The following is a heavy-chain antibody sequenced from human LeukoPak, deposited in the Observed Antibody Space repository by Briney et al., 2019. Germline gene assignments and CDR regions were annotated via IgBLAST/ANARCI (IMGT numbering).Heavy chain of an antibody. Sequence: ASVTVSFQASGYTFTNYYMHWLRQPPAQGLEWMGIINPSGGSTSYAQKFQGRVTMTRDMSTSTVYMELSSLRSEDTAVYYCTRPDNSGIEMATDDAFDIWGQGTMVTVSS. CDR1: GYTFTNYY. CDR3: TRPDNSGIEMATDDAFDI. CDR2: INPSGGST. D-gene: IGHD5-24*01. J-gene: IGHJ3*02. V-gene: IGHV1-46*03.